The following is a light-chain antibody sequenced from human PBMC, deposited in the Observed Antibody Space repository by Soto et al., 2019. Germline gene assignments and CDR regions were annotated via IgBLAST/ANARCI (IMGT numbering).Light chain of an antibody. V-gene: IGKV4-1*01. J-gene: IGKJ1*01. CDR2: WAS. CDR3: QQYYTTPQA. CDR1: QSVLHSSNNKNY. Sequence: DIVMTQSPDSLAVSLGETATIDCKSSQSVLHSSNNKNYLAWFQQKSGQPPKLLIFWASTRESGVPDRFSGSGSETDFTLTISSLQAEDVEVYYCQQYYTTPQAFGQGTKVEI.